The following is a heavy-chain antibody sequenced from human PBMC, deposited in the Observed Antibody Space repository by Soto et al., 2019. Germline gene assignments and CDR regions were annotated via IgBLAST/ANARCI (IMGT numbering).Heavy chain of an antibody. CDR1: GGSISSGGYS. V-gene: IGHV4-30-2*01. J-gene: IGHJ4*02. Sequence: QLQLQESGSGLVKPSQTLSLTCAVSGGSISSGGYSWSWIRQPPGQGLEWIGYIYHSGSTYYNPFLKSRVTISVDRSKNQFSLKLSSVTAADTAVYYCASGDYGDYGLDYWGQGTLVTVSS. CDR2: IYHSGST. D-gene: IGHD4-17*01. CDR3: ASGDYGDYGLDY.